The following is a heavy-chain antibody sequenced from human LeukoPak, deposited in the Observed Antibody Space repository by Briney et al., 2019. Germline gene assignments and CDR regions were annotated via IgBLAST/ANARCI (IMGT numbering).Heavy chain of an antibody. J-gene: IGHJ3*02. CDR2: IKQDGSEK. D-gene: IGHD3-22*01. Sequence: GGSLRLSCVASGFSFSNYWMSWVRQAPGKGLEWVANIKQDGSEKYYVDSVKGRFTISRDNAKNSLYLQMNSLRAEDTAVYHCARYYDGTGYEDAFDIWGQGTMVTVSS. V-gene: IGHV3-7*01. CDR1: GFSFSNYW. CDR3: ARYYDGTGYEDAFDI.